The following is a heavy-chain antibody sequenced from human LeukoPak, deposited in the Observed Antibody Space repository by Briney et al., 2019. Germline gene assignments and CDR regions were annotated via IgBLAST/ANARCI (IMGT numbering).Heavy chain of an antibody. V-gene: IGHV3-33*01. CDR1: GFTFSSYG. Sequence: PGGALRLSCAASGFTFSSYGMHWVRQAPGKGLEWVAVIWYDGSNKYYADSVKGRFTISRDNSKNTPYLQMNSLRAEDTAVYYCARENDYDILTGYYPPGFDYWGQGTLVTVSS. CDR3: ARENDYDILTGYYPPGFDY. CDR2: IWYDGSNK. J-gene: IGHJ4*02. D-gene: IGHD3-9*01.